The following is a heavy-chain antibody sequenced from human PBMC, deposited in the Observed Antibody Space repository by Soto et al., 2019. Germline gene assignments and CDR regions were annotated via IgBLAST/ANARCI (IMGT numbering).Heavy chain of an antibody. CDR3: AKYSYGYYFHY. CDR1: GFTFSSYA. V-gene: IGHV3-23*01. CDR2: ISGSGGST. Sequence: GGSLRLSCAASGFTFSSYAMSWVRQAPGKGLEWVSAISGSGGSTYCADSVKGRFTISRDKSKNTLYLQMNSLRAEDTAVYYCAKYSYGYYFHYWGRGTLVTVSS. J-gene: IGHJ4*02. D-gene: IGHD5-18*01.